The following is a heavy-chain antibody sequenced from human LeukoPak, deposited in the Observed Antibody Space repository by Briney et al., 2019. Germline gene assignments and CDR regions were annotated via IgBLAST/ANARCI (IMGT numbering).Heavy chain of an antibody. CDR2: ISGSGGST. CDR1: GFTFSSYA. Sequence: GGSLRLSCAASGFTFSSYAMSWVRQAPGKGLEWVSAISGSGGSTYYADSVKGRFTISRDNSKNTLYLQMNSLRAEDTAVYYCARSSLGYCSGGSCYLGYFDYWGQGTLVTVSS. V-gene: IGHV3-23*01. J-gene: IGHJ4*02. CDR3: ARSSLGYCSGGSCYLGYFDY. D-gene: IGHD2-15*01.